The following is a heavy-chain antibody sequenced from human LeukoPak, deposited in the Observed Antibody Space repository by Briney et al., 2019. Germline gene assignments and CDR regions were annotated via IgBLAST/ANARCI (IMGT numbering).Heavy chain of an antibody. D-gene: IGHD1-14*01. CDR2: IKQDGSEK. CDR3: TSLASRVRPEDY. CDR1: GFSFSNYW. V-gene: IGHV3-7*03. J-gene: IGHJ4*02. Sequence: GGSLRLSCAASGFSFSNYWMHWVRQPPGKGLEWVANIKQDGSEKYYVDSVKGRFTISRDNAKNSLYLQMNSLRAEDTGVYYCTSLASRVRPEDYWGPGILVTVSS.